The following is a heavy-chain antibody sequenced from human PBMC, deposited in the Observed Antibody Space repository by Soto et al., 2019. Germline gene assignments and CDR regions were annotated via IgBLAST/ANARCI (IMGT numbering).Heavy chain of an antibody. Sequence: GGSLRLSCAASGFPFGENAMSWVRQAPGKGLEWVSGISDSGATTYYADSVRGRFTISRDNSKNTLYLQMKSLRAEDSASYYCAKEDTSSGSLDYWGPGTQVTVSS. CDR3: AKEDTSSGSLDY. CDR2: ISDSGATT. J-gene: IGHJ4*02. CDR1: GFPFGENA. V-gene: IGHV3-23*01. D-gene: IGHD6-19*01.